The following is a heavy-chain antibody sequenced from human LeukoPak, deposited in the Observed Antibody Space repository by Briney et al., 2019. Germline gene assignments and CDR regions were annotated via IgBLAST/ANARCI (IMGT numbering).Heavy chain of an antibody. CDR1: GDSVSRSSYY. V-gene: IGHV4-61*01. Sequence: PSETLSLTCTVSGDSVSRSSYYWTRIRQPPGKGLEWIGYIYYIGSTNYNPSLRSRLTMSVDTSKNQFSLRLSSVIAADTAVYYCARYYDSTGSFDYWGQGTLVTVSS. CDR3: ARYYDSTGSFDY. D-gene: IGHD3-22*01. CDR2: IYYIGST. J-gene: IGHJ4*02.